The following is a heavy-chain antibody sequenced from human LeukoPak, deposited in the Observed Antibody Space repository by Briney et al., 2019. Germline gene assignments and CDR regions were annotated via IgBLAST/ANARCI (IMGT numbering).Heavy chain of an antibody. CDR3: ATDLGYCTNGVCYTNY. CDR1: GYTFTSYY. CDR2: IIPILGIA. V-gene: IGHV1-69*02. D-gene: IGHD2-8*01. J-gene: IGHJ4*02. Sequence: ASVKASCKASGYTFTSYYIDWVRQAPGQGLEWMGRIIPILGIANYAQKFQGRVTITADKSTSTAYMELSSLRSEDTAVYYCATDLGYCTNGVCYTNYWGQGTLVTVSS.